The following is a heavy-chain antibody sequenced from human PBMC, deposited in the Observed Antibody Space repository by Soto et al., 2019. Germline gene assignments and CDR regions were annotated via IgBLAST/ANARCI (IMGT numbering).Heavy chain of an antibody. V-gene: IGHV1-46*03. CDR2: INPSGGST. Sequence: QVQLVQSGAEVKKPGASVKVSCTASGYTFTSYYMHWVRQAPGQGLEWMGIINPSGGSTSYAQKFQGRVTMTRDTSTSTVYMELSSLRSEDTAVYYCARDDRPVTTKAGWFDPWGQGTLVTVSS. CDR1: GYTFTSYY. D-gene: IGHD4-17*01. CDR3: ARDDRPVTTKAGWFDP. J-gene: IGHJ5*02.